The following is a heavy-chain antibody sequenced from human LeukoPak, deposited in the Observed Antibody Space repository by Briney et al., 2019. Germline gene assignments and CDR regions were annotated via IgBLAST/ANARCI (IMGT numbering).Heavy chain of an antibody. CDR2: IHRGGNT. Sequence: HPGGSLRLSCAASGFTVSGNYMSWVRQAPGKGLEWLSVIHRGGNTYYADSVKGRFTISRDSSKNTVFLQMDRLRAEDTAVYYCASDPGYGLGVDYGDYWGQGTLVTVSS. V-gene: IGHV3-66*01. J-gene: IGHJ4*02. CDR3: ASDPGYGLGVDYGDY. CDR1: GFTVSGNY. D-gene: IGHD3-10*01.